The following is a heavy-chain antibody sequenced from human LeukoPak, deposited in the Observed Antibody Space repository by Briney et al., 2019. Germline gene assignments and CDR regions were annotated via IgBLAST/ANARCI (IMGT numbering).Heavy chain of an antibody. Sequence: SETLSLTCTVSGGSISNYYWSWIRRPPGKGLEWIGYIYYTGSTNYNPSLKSRVTISADTSKNQFSLKLTSVNAADTAVYYCARVRLAKEWLLFDYYYYMDVWGKGTTVTVSS. CDR1: GGSISNYY. CDR2: IYYTGST. D-gene: IGHD3-3*01. CDR3: ARVRLAKEWLLFDYYYYMDV. J-gene: IGHJ6*03. V-gene: IGHV4-59*01.